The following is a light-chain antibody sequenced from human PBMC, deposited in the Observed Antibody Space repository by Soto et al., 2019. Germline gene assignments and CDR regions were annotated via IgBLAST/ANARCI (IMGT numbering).Light chain of an antibody. CDR3: QQSYRTPWT. CDR1: QTISSS. Sequence: DIQMTQSPSSLSASVGDRVTITCRASQTISSSLNWYQQKPGTAPKLLIYPASRLQSGVPSRFSGSGSGTDFTLTISSLQPEDFTTYYCQQSYRTPWTFGQGTKVEIK. J-gene: IGKJ1*01. V-gene: IGKV1-39*01. CDR2: PAS.